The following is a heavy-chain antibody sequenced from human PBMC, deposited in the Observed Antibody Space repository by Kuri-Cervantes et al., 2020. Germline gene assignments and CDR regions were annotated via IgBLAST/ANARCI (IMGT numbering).Heavy chain of an antibody. Sequence: SETLSLTCTVSGGSISSGGYYWSWIRQHPGKGLEWIGYIYYSGSTYYNPSLKSRVTISVDTSKNQFSLKLSSVTAADTAVYYCARGVTTAVYYYYGMDVWGQGTTVTVSS. CDR1: GGSISSGGYY. J-gene: IGHJ6*02. V-gene: IGHV4-31*03. CDR3: ARGVTTAVYYYYGMDV. CDR2: IYYSGST. D-gene: IGHD4-11*01.